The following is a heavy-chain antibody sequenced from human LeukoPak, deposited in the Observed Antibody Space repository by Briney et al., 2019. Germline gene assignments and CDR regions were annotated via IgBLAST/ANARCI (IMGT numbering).Heavy chain of an antibody. D-gene: IGHD5-24*01. J-gene: IGHJ4*02. V-gene: IGHV3-53*01. Sequence: GGSLRLSCAAPGFTVSSKYMSWVRQAPGKGLEWVSVIFIDDNTSYADSVRGRFTISRDNLKNTLYLQMNSLRAEDTAVYYCVRDDGYSPYDYWGQGTLVTVSS. CDR3: VRDDGYSPYDY. CDR2: IFIDDNT. CDR1: GFTVSSKY.